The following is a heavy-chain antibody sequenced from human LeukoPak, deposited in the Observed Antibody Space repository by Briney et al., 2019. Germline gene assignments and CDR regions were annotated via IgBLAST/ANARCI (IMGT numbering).Heavy chain of an antibody. Sequence: SVKVSCKASGGTFSSYAISWVRQAPGQGLEWMGGIIPIFGTANYAQEFQGRVTITADESTSTAYMELSSLRSEDTPVYYCAREYYYGSGSYFVFDYWGQGTLVTVSS. CDR1: GGTFSSYA. V-gene: IGHV1-69*13. D-gene: IGHD3-10*01. CDR2: IIPIFGTA. J-gene: IGHJ4*02. CDR3: AREYYYGSGSYFVFDY.